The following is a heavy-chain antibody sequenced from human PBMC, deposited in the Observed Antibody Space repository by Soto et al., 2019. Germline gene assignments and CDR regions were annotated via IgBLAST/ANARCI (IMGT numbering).Heavy chain of an antibody. D-gene: IGHD4-17*01. CDR3: ATDYGDYYFDA. J-gene: IGHJ4*02. Sequence: PSETLSLTCTVSGRSISSTTYYWGWIRQSPGKRLEWIGNIYYSGSTYYNPSLKGRVTISVDTSKNQFSLKLSSVTAADTVVYYCATDYGDYYFDAWGQGTLVTVSS. CDR1: GRSISSTTYY. CDR2: IYYSGST. V-gene: IGHV4-39*01.